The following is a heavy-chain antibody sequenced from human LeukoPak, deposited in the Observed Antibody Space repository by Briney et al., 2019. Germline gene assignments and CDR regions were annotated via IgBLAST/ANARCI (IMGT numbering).Heavy chain of an antibody. CDR2: IYHSGST. CDR1: GGSISSSNW. D-gene: IGHD3-10*01. J-gene: IGHJ6*03. V-gene: IGHV4-4*02. CDR3: ARAYGSGSWDYYYYYYMDV. Sequence: SGTLSLTCAVSGGSISSSNWWSWVRQPPGKGLEWIGEIYHSGSTNYNPSLKSRVTTSVDKSKNQFSLKLSSVTAADTAVYYCARAYGSGSWDYYYYYYMDVWGKGTTVTVSS.